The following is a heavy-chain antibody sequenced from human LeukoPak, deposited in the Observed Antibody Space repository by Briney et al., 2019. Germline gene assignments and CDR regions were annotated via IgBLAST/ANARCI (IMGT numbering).Heavy chain of an antibody. CDR1: GGSFSGYY. D-gene: IGHD3-16*01. J-gene: IGHJ6*04. Sequence: SETLFLTCAVYGGSFSGYYWSWIRQPPGKGLEWIGEINHSGSTNYNPSLKSRVTISVDTSKNQFSLKLSSVTAADTAVYYCARGYTPSGDYYYGMDVWGKGTTVTVSS. CDR3: ARGYTPSGDYYYGMDV. CDR2: INHSGST. V-gene: IGHV4-34*01.